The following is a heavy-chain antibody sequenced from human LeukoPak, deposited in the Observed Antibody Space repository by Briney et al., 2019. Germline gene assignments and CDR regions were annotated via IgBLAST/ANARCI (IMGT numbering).Heavy chain of an antibody. CDR3: AKSNAWDWFDP. Sequence: PSETLSLTCTVSSGSISSYYWSWIRQPPGKGLEWIGYIYYSGSTNYNPSLKSRVTISVDKSNNQFSLNLSSVTAADTAVYYCAKSNAWDWFDPWGQGTLVTVSS. CDR2: IYYSGST. J-gene: IGHJ5*02. D-gene: IGHD4-11*01. V-gene: IGHV4-59*12. CDR1: SGSISSYY.